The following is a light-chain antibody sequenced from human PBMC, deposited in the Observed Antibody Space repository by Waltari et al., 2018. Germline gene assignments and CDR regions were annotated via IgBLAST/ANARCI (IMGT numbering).Light chain of an antibody. J-gene: IGKJ1*01. CDR3: QHYVRLPVT. V-gene: IGKV3-20*01. Sequence: EIVLTQSPGTLSLSPGERATLSCWASQSVGGTLAWYQQKPGQAPRLLIYGASSRATGIPDRFSGSGSVTVFSLSISRLEPEYFAVYYCQHYVRLPVTFGQGTKVEIK. CDR1: QSVGGT. CDR2: GAS.